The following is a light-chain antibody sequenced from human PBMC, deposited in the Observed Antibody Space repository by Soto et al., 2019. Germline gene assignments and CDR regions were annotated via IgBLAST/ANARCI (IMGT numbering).Light chain of an antibody. V-gene: IGKV1-9*01. CDR1: QGISSY. J-gene: IGKJ4*01. CDR2: AAS. Sequence: DIQLTQSPSFLSASVGDRVTITCRASQGISSYLAWFQRKPGQAPKLLIYAASTLQSGVPSRFSGSGSGTEFTLTISSLQPEDFAIYYCQQLNSYPLTFGGGTKVEI. CDR3: QQLNSYPLT.